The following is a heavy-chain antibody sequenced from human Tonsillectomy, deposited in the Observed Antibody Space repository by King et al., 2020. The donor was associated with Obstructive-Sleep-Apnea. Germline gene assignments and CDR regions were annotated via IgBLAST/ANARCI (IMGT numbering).Heavy chain of an antibody. D-gene: IGHD2-15*01. J-gene: IGHJ4*02. CDR2: IKQDGSQK. CDR1: GFTFSSYW. CDR3: ARDGAAISSWW. Sequence: VQLVESGGGLVQPGGSLRLSCAASGFTFSSYWMSWVRQAPGKGLEWVANIKQDGSQKYYVDSVKGRFTISRDNAKNSLYLQMNSLRAEDTAVYYCARDGAAISSWWWGQGTLVTVSS. V-gene: IGHV3-7*03.